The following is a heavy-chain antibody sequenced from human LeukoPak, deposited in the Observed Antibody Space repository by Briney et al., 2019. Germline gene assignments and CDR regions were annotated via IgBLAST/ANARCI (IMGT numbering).Heavy chain of an antibody. Sequence: SETLSLTCTVSGGSISGYYWSWIRQPAGQGLEWIGRIYSSGSTNQNPSLKSRVTMSVDTSKNQFSLRLSSVTAADTAVYYCATRIGGGSSYYFDYWGQGTLVTVSS. D-gene: IGHD6-6*01. V-gene: IGHV4-4*07. CDR2: IYSSGST. J-gene: IGHJ4*02. CDR1: GGSISGYY. CDR3: ATRIGGGSSYYFDY.